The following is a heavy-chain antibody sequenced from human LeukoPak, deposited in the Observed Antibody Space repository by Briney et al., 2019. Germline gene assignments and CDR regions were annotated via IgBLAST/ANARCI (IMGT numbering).Heavy chain of an antibody. CDR2: ISAYNGNT. CDR3: ARDMEYSGYEHFDY. Sequence: ASVKVSCKASGYTFNGYYMHWVRQAPGQGLEWMGWISAYNGNTNYAQKLQGRVTMTTDTSTSTAYMELRSLRSDDTAVYYCARDMEYSGYEHFDYWGQGTLVSVSS. CDR1: GYTFNGYY. D-gene: IGHD5-12*01. V-gene: IGHV1-18*04. J-gene: IGHJ4*02.